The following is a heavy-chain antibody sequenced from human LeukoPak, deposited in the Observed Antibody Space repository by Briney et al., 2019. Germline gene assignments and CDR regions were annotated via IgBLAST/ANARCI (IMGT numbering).Heavy chain of an antibody. Sequence: GGSLRLSCAASGFTFSSYEMNWVRQAPGKGLEWVSYISSSGSTIYYADSVKGRFTISRDNAKNSLYLQMNSLRAEDTAVYYCAGAWYYDFWSGYYTGGFFDYWGQGTLVTVSS. J-gene: IGHJ4*02. D-gene: IGHD3-3*01. V-gene: IGHV3-48*03. CDR3: AGAWYYDFWSGYYTGGFFDY. CDR1: GFTFSSYE. CDR2: ISSSGSTI.